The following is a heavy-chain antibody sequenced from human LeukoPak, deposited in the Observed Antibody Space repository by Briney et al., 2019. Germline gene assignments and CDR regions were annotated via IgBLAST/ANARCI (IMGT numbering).Heavy chain of an antibody. V-gene: IGHV3-23*01. CDR1: GFTFSSYA. CDR3: ARDVSSSWYWDY. D-gene: IGHD6-13*01. CDR2: ISGSGGST. J-gene: IGHJ4*02. Sequence: GGSLRLSCAASGFTFSSYAMSWVRQAPGKGLEWVSAISGSGGSTYYADSVKGRFTISRDNSKNTLYLEMNSLRAEDTAVYYCARDVSSSWYWDYWGQGTLVTVSS.